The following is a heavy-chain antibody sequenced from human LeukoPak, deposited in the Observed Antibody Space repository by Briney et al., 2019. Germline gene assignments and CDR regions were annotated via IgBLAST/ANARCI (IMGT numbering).Heavy chain of an antibody. CDR2: IIPIFGTA. J-gene: IGHJ5*02. V-gene: IGHV1-69*01. Sequence: GASVKVSCKASGGTFSSYAICWVRQAPGQGLEWMGGIIPIFGTANYAQKFQGRVTITADESTSTAYMELSSLRSEDTAVYYCAGSSGGSYLPYNWFDPWGQGTLVTVSS. CDR3: AGSSGGSYLPYNWFDP. CDR1: GGTFSSYA. D-gene: IGHD2-15*01.